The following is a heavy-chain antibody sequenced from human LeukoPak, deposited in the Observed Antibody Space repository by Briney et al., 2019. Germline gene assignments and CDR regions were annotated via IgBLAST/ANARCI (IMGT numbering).Heavy chain of an antibody. J-gene: IGHJ4*02. CDR3: ARGRDSRGYQFMGFDS. D-gene: IGHD3-22*01. Sequence: KSSETLSLTCTVSGGSISSGSYYWSWIRQPAGKGLEWIGRIWADGAPTYRPSLKSRVTISVDTSKNQFSLRLSSVTAADTAVYYCARGRDSRGYQFMGFDSWGQGTLVTVSS. V-gene: IGHV4-61*02. CDR1: GGSISSGSYY. CDR2: IWADGAP.